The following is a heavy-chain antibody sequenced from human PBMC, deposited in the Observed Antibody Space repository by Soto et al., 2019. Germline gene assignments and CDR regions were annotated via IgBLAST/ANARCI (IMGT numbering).Heavy chain of an antibody. J-gene: IGHJ5*02. D-gene: IGHD3-3*01. V-gene: IGHV3-23*01. CDR3: AKDFSGDFWSGYYTGGDYNWFDP. CDR2: ITGGGDNT. CDR1: GFTFTSYA. Sequence: GGSLRLSCAASGFTFTSYAMSWIRQAPGKGLEWVSAITGGGDNTYYADSVKGRFTISRDNSKNTLYLQMNSLRAEDTAVYYCAKDFSGDFWSGYYTGGDYNWFDPWGQGTLVTVSS.